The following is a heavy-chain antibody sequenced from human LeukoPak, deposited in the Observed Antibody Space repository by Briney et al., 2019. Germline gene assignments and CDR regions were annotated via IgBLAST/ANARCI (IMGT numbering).Heavy chain of an antibody. V-gene: IGHV4-30-4*02. CDR1: GGSISSGDYY. D-gene: IGHD6-13*01. CDR3: ARDRGSSSPWAFDI. CDR2: IYYSGST. J-gene: IGHJ3*02. Sequence: PSETLSLTCTVSGGSISSGDYYWSWIRQPPGKGLEWIGYIYYSGSTYYNPSLKSRVTISVDTSKNQFSLKLSSVTAADTAVYYCARDRGSSSPWAFDIWGQGTMVTVSS.